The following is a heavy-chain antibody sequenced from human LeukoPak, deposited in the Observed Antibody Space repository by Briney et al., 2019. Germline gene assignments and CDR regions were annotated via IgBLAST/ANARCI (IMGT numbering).Heavy chain of an antibody. CDR1: GFTFSSYE. V-gene: IGHV3-48*03. CDR2: ISSSGSTI. D-gene: IGHD5-18*01. CDR3: ARQVGYSYGYGESSD. J-gene: IGHJ4*02. Sequence: GGSLRLSCAASGFTFSSYEMNWVRQAPGKGLEWVSYISSSGSTIYYADSVKGRLTISRDNAKNSLYLQMNSLRAEDTAVYYCARQVGYSYGYGESSDWGQGTLVTVSS.